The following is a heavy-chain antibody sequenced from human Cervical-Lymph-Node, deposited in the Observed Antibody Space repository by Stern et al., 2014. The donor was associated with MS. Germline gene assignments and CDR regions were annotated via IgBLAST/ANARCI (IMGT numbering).Heavy chain of an antibody. D-gene: IGHD3/OR15-3a*01. Sequence: EVQLVESGGGLVQPGGSLRLSCAASGFTVSSYWMHWVRQGPEKVLEWVSRLNSDGSSTSYADSVKGRFTISRDNAKNTLSLQMNSLRAEDTAVYYCVRDTYDMSFLLGWTGGMDVWGQGTTVTVSS. CDR3: VRDTYDMSFLLGWTGGMDV. J-gene: IGHJ6*02. CDR1: GFTVSSYW. V-gene: IGHV3-74*01. CDR2: LNSDGSST.